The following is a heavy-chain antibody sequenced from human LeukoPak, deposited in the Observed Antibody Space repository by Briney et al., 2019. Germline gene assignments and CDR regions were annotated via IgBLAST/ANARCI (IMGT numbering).Heavy chain of an antibody. V-gene: IGHV3-30*04. CDR1: GFTFSSYA. J-gene: IGHJ6*04. CDR3: ARGHYGMDV. CDR2: ISYDGSNK. Sequence: PGGSLRLSCAASGFTFSSYAMHWVRQAPGKGLEWVAVISYDGSNKYYADSVKGRFTISRDNAKNSLYLQMNSLRAEDTAVYSCARGHYGMDVWGKGTTVTVSS.